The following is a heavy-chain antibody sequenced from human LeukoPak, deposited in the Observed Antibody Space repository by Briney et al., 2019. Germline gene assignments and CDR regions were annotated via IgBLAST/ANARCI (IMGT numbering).Heavy chain of an antibody. V-gene: IGHV4-34*01. D-gene: IGHD1-26*01. CDR2: INHSGST. CDR3: ARWEGGSCYVFDY. Sequence: LSETLSLTSAVYGGSFSGYYWSRIRQPPGKGLGWSGEINHSGSTNYNPSLKSRVTIAVDTSKNQFSRKLSSVTAAATAVYYCARWEGGSCYVFDYWGQGTLVSVSS. CDR1: GGSFSGYY. J-gene: IGHJ4*02.